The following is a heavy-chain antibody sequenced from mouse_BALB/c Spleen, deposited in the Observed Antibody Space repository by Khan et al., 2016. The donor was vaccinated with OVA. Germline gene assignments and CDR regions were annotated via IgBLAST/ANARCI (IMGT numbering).Heavy chain of an antibody. D-gene: IGHD2-13*01. V-gene: IGHV5-4*02. CDR2: ISDGGSYT. CDR1: GFTFSDYY. CDR3: ARGYCGDAFAY. Sequence: EVQLVESGGGLVKPGGSLKLSCAASGFTFSDYYMYWVRQTPEKRLEWLATISDGGSYTYYPDSVKGRFTISRDDAQNNLYLQMSGLKSEDTAMYYCARGYCGDAFAYWGQGTLVTISA. J-gene: IGHJ3*01.